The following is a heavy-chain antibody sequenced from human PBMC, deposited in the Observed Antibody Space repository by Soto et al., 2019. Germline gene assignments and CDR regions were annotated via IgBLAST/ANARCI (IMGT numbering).Heavy chain of an antibody. J-gene: IGHJ4*02. CDR1: GGSFSGYF. CDR2: INHSGST. CDR3: ARADPDASVGY. Sequence: SETLSLTCAVYGGSFSGYFRSWIRQPPGKGLEWIGEINHSGSTNYNPSLKSRVTISADTSKNQFSLRMNSMIAADTAVYYCARADPDASVGYWGQGTLVTVSS. V-gene: IGHV4-34*01. D-gene: IGHD2-15*01.